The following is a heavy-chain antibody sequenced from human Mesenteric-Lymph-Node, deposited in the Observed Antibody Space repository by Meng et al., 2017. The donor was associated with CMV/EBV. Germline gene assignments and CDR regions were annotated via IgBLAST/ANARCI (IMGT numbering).Heavy chain of an antibody. CDR2: INHSGST. D-gene: IGHD3-9*01. Sequence: VHVHQWGAGLLKPSETLSVTCAVYGGSFSGYYWNWIRQSPEKGLEWIGEINHSGSTTYNPSFTSRIIISVDTSTNQISLNMSSVTAAGTAVYYCARGSSYDILTGYFDYWGQGALVTVSS. J-gene: IGHJ4*02. CDR3: ARGSSYDILTGYFDY. CDR1: GGSFSGYY. V-gene: IGHV4-34*01.